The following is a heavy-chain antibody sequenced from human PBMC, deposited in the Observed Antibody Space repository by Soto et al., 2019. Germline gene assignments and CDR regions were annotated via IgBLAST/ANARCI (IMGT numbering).Heavy chain of an antibody. Sequence: SQTLSLTCTVSDGSISSYYWSWIRQPPGKGLEWIGYIYYSGSTNYNPSLKSRVTISVDTSKNQFSLKLSSVTAADAAVYYCARGFAAGSPLYYYYYYMDVWGKGTTVTVSS. J-gene: IGHJ6*03. V-gene: IGHV4-59*01. D-gene: IGHD6-25*01. CDR3: ARGFAAGSPLYYYYYYMDV. CDR1: DGSISSYY. CDR2: IYYSGST.